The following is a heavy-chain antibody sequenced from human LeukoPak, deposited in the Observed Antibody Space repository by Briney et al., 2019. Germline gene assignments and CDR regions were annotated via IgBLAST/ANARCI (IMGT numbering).Heavy chain of an antibody. CDR2: IYTSGST. Sequence: SETLSLTCTVSGGSISSGSYYWSWIRQPAGKGLEWIGRIYTSGSTNYNPSLRSRVTISLDTSKNQFSLKLSSVTAADTAVYYCANSIDFDYGDYYFDYWGQGALVTISS. D-gene: IGHD4-17*01. J-gene: IGHJ4*02. V-gene: IGHV4-61*02. CDR3: ANSIDFDYGDYYFDY. CDR1: GGSISSGSYY.